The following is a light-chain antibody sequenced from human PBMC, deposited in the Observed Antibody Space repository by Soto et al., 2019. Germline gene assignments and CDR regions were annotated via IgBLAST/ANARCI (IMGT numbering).Light chain of an antibody. Sequence: DIQMTQSPSSLSASVGDRVTITCRASQGIINYLAWYQQKPGKAPKLLIYAASTFQSGVTSRFSGSGSGTDFTLTISGLQPEDVATYYCQKYNSAPLSFGGGTKVEIK. V-gene: IGKV1-27*01. CDR2: AAS. CDR3: QKYNSAPLS. CDR1: QGIINY. J-gene: IGKJ4*01.